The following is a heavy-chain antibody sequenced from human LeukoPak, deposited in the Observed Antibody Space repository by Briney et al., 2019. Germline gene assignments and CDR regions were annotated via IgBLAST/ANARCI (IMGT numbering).Heavy chain of an antibody. V-gene: IGHV3-48*03. CDR3: AKELDYGDYGDWFDP. CDR2: ISSSGSTM. D-gene: IGHD4-17*01. Sequence: GGSLRLSCAASGFTFSSYEMNWVRQAPGKGLEWVSYISSSGSTMYYADSVKGRFTISRDNAKNSLYLQMNSLRAEDTAVYYCAKELDYGDYGDWFDPWGQGTLVTVSS. CDR1: GFTFSSYE. J-gene: IGHJ5*02.